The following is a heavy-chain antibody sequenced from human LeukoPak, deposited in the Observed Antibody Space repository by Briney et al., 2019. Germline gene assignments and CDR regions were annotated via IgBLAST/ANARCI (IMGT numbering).Heavy chain of an antibody. CDR3: ARVRRGDGYNSHYFDY. CDR1: GFTFSSYW. CDR2: IYSGGST. J-gene: IGHJ4*02. V-gene: IGHV3-53*01. Sequence: GGSLRLSCAASGFTFSSYWMSWVRQAPGKGLEWVSVIYSGGSTYYADSVKGRFTISRDNSKNTLYLQMNSLRAEDTAVYYCARVRRGDGYNSHYFDYWGQGTLVTVSS. D-gene: IGHD5-24*01.